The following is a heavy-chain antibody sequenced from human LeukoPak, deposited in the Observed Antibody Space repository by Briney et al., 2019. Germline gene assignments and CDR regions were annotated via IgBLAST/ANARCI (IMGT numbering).Heavy chain of an antibody. CDR3: ARRSMVRGVKDYFDY. Sequence: GESLKISCKGSGYSFTSYWIGWARQMPGKGLEWMGIIYPGDSDTRYSPSFQGQVTISADKSISTAYLQWSSLKASDTAMYYCARRSMVRGVKDYFDYWGQGTLVTVSS. CDR2: IYPGDSDT. J-gene: IGHJ4*02. CDR1: GYSFTSYW. D-gene: IGHD3-10*01. V-gene: IGHV5-51*01.